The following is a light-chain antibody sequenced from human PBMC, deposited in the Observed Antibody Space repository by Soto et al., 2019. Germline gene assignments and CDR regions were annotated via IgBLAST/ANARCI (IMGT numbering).Light chain of an antibody. CDR2: GNS. V-gene: IGLV1-40*01. CDR1: RSNIGAGYD. CDR3: QSYDSSLSGFYV. Sequence: QLVLTQPPSVSGAPGQRVTISCTGSRSNIGAGYDVHWYQQLPGTAPKLLIYGNSNRPSGVPDRFSGSKSGTSASLAITGLQAEDEADYYCQSYDSSLSGFYVFGTGTKVTVL. J-gene: IGLJ1*01.